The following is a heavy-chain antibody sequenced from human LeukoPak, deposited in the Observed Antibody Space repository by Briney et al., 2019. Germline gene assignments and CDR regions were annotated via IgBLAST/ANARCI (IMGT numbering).Heavy chain of an antibody. CDR3: AGQYYHDSSGYYDSLYFQN. V-gene: IGHV4-4*07. CDR1: GASISNYY. Sequence: PSETLSLTCTVSGASISNYYLGWIRLPAGKGLEWIGCLYTSGSAKYNPSLRSRATMSVDTSKNQFSLKLSSVTAADTAVYYCAGQYYHDSSGYYDSLYFQNWGQGTLVTVSS. J-gene: IGHJ1*01. CDR2: LYTSGSA. D-gene: IGHD3-22*01.